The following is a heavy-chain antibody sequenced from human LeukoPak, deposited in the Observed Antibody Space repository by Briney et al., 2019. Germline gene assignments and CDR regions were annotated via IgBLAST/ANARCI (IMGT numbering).Heavy chain of an antibody. D-gene: IGHD3-22*01. J-gene: IGHJ4*02. CDR1: GYTLSISS. V-gene: IGHV3-21*01. CDR2: IINSSSYI. Sequence: GGSLRLSCAASGYTLSISSMNWVREAPRKGLEWVLSIINSSSYIYYADSVKGRFTISRDNAKNSLYLQMNSLRTEDTAVYYCARDLPYYYDSSGYYPGGFDYWGQGTLVTVSS. CDR3: ARDLPYYYDSSGYYPGGFDY.